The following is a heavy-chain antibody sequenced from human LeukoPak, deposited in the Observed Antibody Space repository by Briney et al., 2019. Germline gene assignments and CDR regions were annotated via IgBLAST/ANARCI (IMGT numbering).Heavy chain of an antibody. D-gene: IGHD6-13*01. J-gene: IGHJ3*02. CDR2: INPSGGSR. CDR3: ARETEAAAGRPPGDAFDI. Sequence: ASVKVSCKASGYTFTSYYMHWVRQAPGQGLEWMGIINPSGGSRSYAQKFQGRVTMTRDMSTSTVYMELSSLRSEDTAVYYCARETEAAAGRPPGDAFDIWGQGTMVTVSS. CDR1: GYTFTSYY. V-gene: IGHV1-46*01.